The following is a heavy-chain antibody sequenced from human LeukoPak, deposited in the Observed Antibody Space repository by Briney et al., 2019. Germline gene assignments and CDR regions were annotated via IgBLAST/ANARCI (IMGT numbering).Heavy chain of an antibody. D-gene: IGHD3-3*01. CDR3: ARGYYDFWSGPYYFDY. CDR2: INHSGST. J-gene: IGHJ4*02. CDR1: GGSFSGYY. Sequence: KASETLSLTCAVYGGSFSGYYWSWIRQPPGQGLEWIGEINHSGSTNYNPSLKSRVTISVDTSKNQFSLKLSSVTAADTAVYYCARGYYDFWSGPYYFDYWGQGTLVTVSS. V-gene: IGHV4-34*01.